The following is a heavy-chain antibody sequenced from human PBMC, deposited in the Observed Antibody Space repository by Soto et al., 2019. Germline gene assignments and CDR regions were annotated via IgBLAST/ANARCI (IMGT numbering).Heavy chain of an antibody. CDR1: GFTFSNAW. V-gene: IGHV3-15*07. J-gene: IGHJ4*02. CDR3: TTDLIYYYDSSGYYYERVFDY. CDR2: IKSKTDGGTT. D-gene: IGHD3-22*01. Sequence: GGSLRLSCAASGFTFSNAWMNWVRQAPGKGLEWVGRIKSKTDGGTTDYAAPVKGRFTISRDDSKNTLYLQMNSLKTEDTAVYYCTTDLIYYYDSSGYYYERVFDYWGQGTLVTVSS.